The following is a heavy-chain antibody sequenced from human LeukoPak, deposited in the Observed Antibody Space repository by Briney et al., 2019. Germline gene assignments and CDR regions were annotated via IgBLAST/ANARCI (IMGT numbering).Heavy chain of an antibody. D-gene: IGHD2-15*01. CDR1: GGSFSGYY. J-gene: IGHJ6*04. Sequence: SETLSLTCAVYGGSFSGYYWSWIRQPPGKGLEWNGEINHSGSTNYHPSLKSRVTISVDTSKNQFSLKLSSVTAADTAVYYCARGPGYCSGGSCYRIINYYGMDVWGKGTTVTVSS. CDR3: ARGPGYCSGGSCYRIINYYGMDV. V-gene: IGHV4-34*01. CDR2: INHSGST.